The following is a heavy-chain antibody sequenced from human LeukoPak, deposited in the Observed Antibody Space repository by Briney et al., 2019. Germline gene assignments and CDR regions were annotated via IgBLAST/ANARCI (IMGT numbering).Heavy chain of an antibody. D-gene: IGHD6-6*01. Sequence: SETLSLTCTVSGGSISSYYWSWIRQPPGKGLEWIGYIYYSGSTNYNPSLKSRVTISVDTSKNQFSLKLSSVTAADTAVYYCARAPGLSIAAEYFDYWGQGTLVTVSS. CDR3: ARAPGLSIAAEYFDY. CDR1: GGSISSYY. J-gene: IGHJ4*02. V-gene: IGHV4-59*01. CDR2: IYYSGST.